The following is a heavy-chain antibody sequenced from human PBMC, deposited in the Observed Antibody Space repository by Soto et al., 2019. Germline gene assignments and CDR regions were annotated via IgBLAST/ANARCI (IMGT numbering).Heavy chain of an antibody. D-gene: IGHD4-17*01. CDR1: GGSFTGYY. Sequence: PLVTLCLSYAVYGGSFTGYYWSWIRQPPGMGLEWIGEINQSGSTNYNPSLKSRVTISVDTSKSQFSLKLSSVTAADTAVYYCARSTVGFYYMGVWGKGTTVTVSS. CDR3: ARSTVGFYYMGV. V-gene: IGHV4-34*01. CDR2: INQSGST. J-gene: IGHJ6*03.